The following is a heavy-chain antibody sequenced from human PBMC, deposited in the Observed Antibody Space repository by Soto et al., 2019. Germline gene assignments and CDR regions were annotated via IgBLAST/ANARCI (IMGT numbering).Heavy chain of an antibody. J-gene: IGHJ4*02. D-gene: IGHD5-12*01. CDR1: GFTFSSYA. CDR3: ARFGYTTEAH. CDR2: IRNSRSNI. Sequence: GGSLRLYCAASGFTFSSYAMHWVRQAPGKGLEWVSSIRNSRSNIYYADSVKGRFTISRDNAKNSLYLQMNSLRAEDTAVYYCARFGYTTEAHWGQGTLVTVSS. V-gene: IGHV3-21*01.